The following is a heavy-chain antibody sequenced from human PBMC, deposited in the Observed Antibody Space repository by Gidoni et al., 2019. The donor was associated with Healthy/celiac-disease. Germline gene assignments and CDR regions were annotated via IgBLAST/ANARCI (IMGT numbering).Heavy chain of an antibody. CDR2: IYHSGST. CDR3: ARGWDYYDSSGSYFDY. D-gene: IGHD3-22*01. CDR1: GGSISCSNW. J-gene: IGHJ4*02. Sequence: QVQLQESGPGLLTPSGTLSLTCAVAGGSISCSNWWSWVRQPPGKGLEWIGEIYHSGSTNYNPSLKSRVTISVDKSKNQFSLKLSSVTAAYTAVYYCARGWDYYDSSGSYFDYWGQGTLVTVSS. V-gene: IGHV4-4*02.